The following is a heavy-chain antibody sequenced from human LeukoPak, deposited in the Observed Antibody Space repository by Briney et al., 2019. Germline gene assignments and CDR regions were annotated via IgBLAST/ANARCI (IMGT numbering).Heavy chain of an antibody. Sequence: GGSLRLSCAASGFTFSNAWMSWVRQAPGKGLEWVSLTYSDGSTYYVDSVKGRFIISRDNSKNTLYLQMNSLRAEDTAVYFCAKDRTRYCSSTSCYGPGDYWGQGTLVTVSS. V-gene: IGHV3-53*01. CDR2: TYSDGST. CDR1: GFTFSNAW. J-gene: IGHJ4*02. CDR3: AKDRTRYCSSTSCYGPGDY. D-gene: IGHD2-2*01.